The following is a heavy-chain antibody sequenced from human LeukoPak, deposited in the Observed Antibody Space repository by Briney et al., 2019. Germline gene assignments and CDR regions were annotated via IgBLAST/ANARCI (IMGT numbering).Heavy chain of an antibody. V-gene: IGHV4-38-2*02. Sequence: SETLSLTCTVSGYSISSGYYWGWIRQPPGKGLEWIGSIYHSGSTYYNPSLKSRVTISVDTSKNQFSLKLSSVTAADTAVYYCARDYYDSSGYYNYWGQGTLVTVSS. D-gene: IGHD3-22*01. J-gene: IGHJ4*02. CDR2: IYHSGST. CDR1: GYSISSGYY. CDR3: ARDYYDSSGYYNY.